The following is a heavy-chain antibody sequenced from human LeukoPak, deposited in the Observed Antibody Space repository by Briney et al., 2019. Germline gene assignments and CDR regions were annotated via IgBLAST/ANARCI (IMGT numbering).Heavy chain of an antibody. CDR2: ISAYNGNT. J-gene: IGHJ5*02. CDR1: GYTFTSYG. D-gene: IGHD5-24*01. Sequence: ASVKVSCKASGYTFTSYGISWVRQAPGQGLEWMGLISAYNGNTNYAQKLQGRVTMITDTSTSTAYMELRSLRSDDTAVYYCARARRDGYNSGGRWFDPWGQGTLVTVSS. CDR3: ARARRDGYNSGGRWFDP. V-gene: IGHV1-18*01.